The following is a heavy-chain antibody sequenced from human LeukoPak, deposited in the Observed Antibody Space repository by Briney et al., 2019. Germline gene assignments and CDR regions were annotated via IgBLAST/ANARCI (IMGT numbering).Heavy chain of an antibody. CDR1: GGSISSYY. CDR3: AREVRVDSSGYHYVYFDY. D-gene: IGHD3-22*01. Sequence: SETLSLTCTVSGGSISSYYWSWIRQPAGKGLEWIGRIYTSGSTNYNPSLKSRVTMSVDTSKNQFSLKLSSVTAADTAVYYCAREVRVDSSGYHYVYFDYWGQGTLVTVSS. J-gene: IGHJ4*02. V-gene: IGHV4-4*07. CDR2: IYTSGST.